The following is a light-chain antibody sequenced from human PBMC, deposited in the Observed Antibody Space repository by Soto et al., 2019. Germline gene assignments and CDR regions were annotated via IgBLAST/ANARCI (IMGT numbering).Light chain of an antibody. V-gene: IGLV2-8*01. CDR2: EVN. J-gene: IGLJ2*01. Sequence: QSALTQPPSASGSPGQSVTISCTGTSSDVGGYNYVSWYQQHPGKAPKLMISEVNKRPSGVPGRFSGSKSGITASLTVSGLQAEDEADYYCLSYAGSNNVIFGGGTKLTVL. CDR1: SSDVGGYNY. CDR3: LSYAGSNNVI.